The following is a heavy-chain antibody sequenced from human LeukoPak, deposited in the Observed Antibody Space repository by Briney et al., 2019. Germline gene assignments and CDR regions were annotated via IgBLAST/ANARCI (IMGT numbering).Heavy chain of an antibody. D-gene: IGHD3-3*01. J-gene: IGHJ6*02. CDR1: GYTFTSYD. Sequence: ASVKVSCKASGYTFTSYDINWVRQATGQGLEWMGWMNPNSGNTGYAQKFQGRVTMTRNTSISTAYMELSSLRSEDTAVYYCARNVRFLEWLPHYYYGMDVWGQGTTVTVSS. V-gene: IGHV1-8*01. CDR3: ARNVRFLEWLPHYYYGMDV. CDR2: MNPNSGNT.